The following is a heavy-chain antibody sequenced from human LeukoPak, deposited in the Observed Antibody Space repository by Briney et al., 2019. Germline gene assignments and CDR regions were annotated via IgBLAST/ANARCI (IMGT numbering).Heavy chain of an antibody. CDR3: AGGGVTGAWDY. Sequence: PGGSLRLSCAASGFTFSNNWMHWVRQAPGKGLVWVSLITSDGGGTSYADSVKGRFTISRDNAKNTLYLQMNSLRAEDTAVYYCAGGGVTGAWDYWGQGILVTLSS. D-gene: IGHD1-26*01. CDR1: GFTFSNNW. CDR2: ITSDGGGT. J-gene: IGHJ4*02. V-gene: IGHV3-74*01.